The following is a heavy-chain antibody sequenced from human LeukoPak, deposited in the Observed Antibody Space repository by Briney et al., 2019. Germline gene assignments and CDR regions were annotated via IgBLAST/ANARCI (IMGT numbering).Heavy chain of an antibody. J-gene: IGHJ4*02. V-gene: IGHV3-23*01. D-gene: IGHD1/OR15-1a*01. CDR3: ARVSQQTPYF. Sequence: QPGGSLRLSCAASGFTFSSYAMSWVRQAPGKGLEWVSTINYSGGSTYYTDSVKGRFTISRDSSKSTLYLQMNSLRAEDTAVYYCARVSQQTPYFWGQGTLVTVSS. CDR1: GFTFSSYA. CDR2: INYSGGST.